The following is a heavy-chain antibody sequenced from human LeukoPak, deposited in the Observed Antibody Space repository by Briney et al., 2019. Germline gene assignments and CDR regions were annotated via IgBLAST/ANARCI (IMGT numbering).Heavy chain of an antibody. CDR2: IYPGDSEP. V-gene: IGHV5-51*01. J-gene: IGHJ3*01. Sequence: GQSLKISCQGPGYTFTPYWIGWVRPITGKGMEWVGIIYPGDSEPRYSPSFHGQVTTSADKSSSTAYLQWSSLQASDTAMYYCVRSPIDGYNDAFDVWGQGTMVTSSS. D-gene: IGHD5-24*01. CDR3: VRSPIDGYNDAFDV. CDR1: GYTFTPYW.